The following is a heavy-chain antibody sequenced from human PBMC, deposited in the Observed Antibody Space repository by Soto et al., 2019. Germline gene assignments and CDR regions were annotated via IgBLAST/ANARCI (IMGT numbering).Heavy chain of an antibody. D-gene: IGHD6-13*01. Sequence: GGSLRLSCAASGFTFSSYAMHWVRQAPGKGLEWVAVISYDGSNKYYADSVKGRFTISRDNSKNTLYLQMNSLRAEDAGVYYCAREAGGSSIWFRYCCYMGVWGQEPAVT. CDR1: GFTFSSYA. CDR3: AREAGGSSIWFRYCCYMGV. CDR2: ISYDGSNK. V-gene: IGHV3-30-3*01. J-gene: IGHJ6*01.